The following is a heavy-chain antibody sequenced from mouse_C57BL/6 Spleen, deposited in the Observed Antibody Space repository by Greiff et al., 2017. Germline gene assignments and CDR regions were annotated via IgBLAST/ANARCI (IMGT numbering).Heavy chain of an antibody. CDR3: ARQACGRTHYAMDY. Sequence: VQLQQSGAELVKPGASVKISCKASGYAFSSYWMNWVKQRPGKGLEWIGQIYPGDGDTNYNGKFKGKATLTADKSSSTAYRQLSSLTSEDSAVYFCARQACGRTHYAMDYWGQGTSVTVSS. V-gene: IGHV1-80*01. D-gene: IGHD1-1*01. CDR1: GYAFSSYW. CDR2: IYPGDGDT. J-gene: IGHJ4*01.